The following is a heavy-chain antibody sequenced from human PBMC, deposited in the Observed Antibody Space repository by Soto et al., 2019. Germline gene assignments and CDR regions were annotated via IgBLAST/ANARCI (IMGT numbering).Heavy chain of an antibody. J-gene: IGHJ6*04. D-gene: IGHD3-10*01. CDR1: GGSISRHN. Sequence: SETLSLPCSDSGGSISRHNWGWIRLPPGKGLEWLGYFRDSGDTSYNPSLHIRVTMFLDTSKMQFSMKLTSVTAADTAVYYCVRTGFGALHSNVGVRVNGTMVTVTS. CDR3: VRTGFGALHSNVGV. CDR2: FRDSGDT. V-gene: IGHV4-4*08.